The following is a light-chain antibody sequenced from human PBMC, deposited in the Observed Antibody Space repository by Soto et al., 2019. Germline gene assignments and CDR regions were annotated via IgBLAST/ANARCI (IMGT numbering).Light chain of an antibody. CDR2: DVS. CDR3: CSYRTSNTRQIV. Sequence: QSVLTQLASVSGSPGQSITICCTGTSSDVPGCNYVSWYQHHPDKAPKLMIYDVSNRPSGVSNRFSGSKSGNTASLSISGLQPEDEADYYCCSYRTSNTRQIVCGTGTKLTVL. J-gene: IGLJ1*01. CDR1: SSDVPGCNY. V-gene: IGLV2-14*03.